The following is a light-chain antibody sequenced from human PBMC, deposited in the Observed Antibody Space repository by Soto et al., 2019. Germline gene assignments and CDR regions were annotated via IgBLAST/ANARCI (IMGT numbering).Light chain of an antibody. CDR3: GTWDSSLSAYV. V-gene: IGLV1-51*02. CDR1: SSNIGNNY. J-gene: IGLJ1*01. Sequence: QSALAQPPSVSSAPGQKVTFYCSGSSSNIGNNYVSWYQQLPGTAPKLLISENNNRPSGIPDRFSGSKSGTSATLGITGLQTGDEADYYCGTWDSSLSAYVFGTGTKVTVL. CDR2: ENN.